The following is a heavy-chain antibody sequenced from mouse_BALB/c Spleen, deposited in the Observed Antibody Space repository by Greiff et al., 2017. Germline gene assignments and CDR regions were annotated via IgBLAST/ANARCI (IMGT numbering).Heavy chain of an antibody. Sequence: VKLQQPGSELVRPGASVKLSCKASGYTFTSYWMHWVKQRPGQGLEWIGNIYPSDSYTNYNQKFKDKATLTVDKSSSTAYMQLSSPTSEDSAVYYCTRDGSSPEAWFAYWGQGTLVTVSA. CDR1: GYTFTSYW. CDR2: IYPSDSYT. CDR3: TRDGSSPEAWFAY. D-gene: IGHD1-1*01. V-gene: IGHV1-69*02. J-gene: IGHJ3*01.